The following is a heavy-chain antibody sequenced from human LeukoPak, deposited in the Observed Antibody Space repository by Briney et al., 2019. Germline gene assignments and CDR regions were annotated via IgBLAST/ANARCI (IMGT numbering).Heavy chain of an antibody. CDR2: IIPILGIA. CDR3: ARSLYDSSGYHPADY. D-gene: IGHD3-22*01. Sequence: SVKVSCKASGGTFSSYAISWGRQAPGQGLEWMGRIIPILGIANYAQKFQGRVTITADKSTSTAYMELSSLRSEDTAVYYCARSLYDSSGYHPADYWGQGTLVTVSS. CDR1: GGTFSSYA. V-gene: IGHV1-69*04. J-gene: IGHJ4*02.